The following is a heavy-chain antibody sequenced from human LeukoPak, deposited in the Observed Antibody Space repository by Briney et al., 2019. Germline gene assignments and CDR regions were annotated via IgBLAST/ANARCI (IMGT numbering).Heavy chain of an antibody. CDR2: ISSSSSTM. J-gene: IGHJ4*02. CDR1: GFTFSTYS. Sequence: GGSLRLSCAASGFTFSTYSMNWVRKAPGKGLEWISYISSSSSTMYHADSVKGRFTISRDNVKNSLDLQMNSLRAEDTAVYYCARGEWGPPFDYWGQGTLVTVSS. CDR3: ARGEWGPPFDY. D-gene: IGHD7-27*01. V-gene: IGHV3-48*01.